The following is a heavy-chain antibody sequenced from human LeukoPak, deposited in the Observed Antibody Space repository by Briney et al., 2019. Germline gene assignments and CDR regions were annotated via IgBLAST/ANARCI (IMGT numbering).Heavy chain of an antibody. CDR3: AKRGVVIRVFLVGFHKEAYYFDS. J-gene: IGHJ4*02. CDR2: LSGSGGGT. D-gene: IGHD3-10*01. V-gene: IGHV3-23*01. CDR1: ETTLSNYG. Sequence: GGSLGSSVPAPETTLSNYGMSWVRQAPGKGLEWAPGLSGSGGGTNYADSVQGRFTISRDNPKNTLYLQMNSLRAEDTAVYFCAKRGVVIRVFLVGFHKEAYYFDSWGQGALVTVSS.